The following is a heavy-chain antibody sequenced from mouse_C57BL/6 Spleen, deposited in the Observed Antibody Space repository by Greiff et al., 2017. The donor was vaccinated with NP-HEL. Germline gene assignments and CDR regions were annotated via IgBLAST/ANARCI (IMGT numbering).Heavy chain of an antibody. J-gene: IGHJ4*01. Sequence: EVKLVESGEGLVKPGGSLKLSCAASGFTFSSYAMSWVRQTPEKRLEWVAYISSGGDYIYYADTVKGRFTISRDNARNTLYLQMSSLKSEDTAMYYCTRESPPMDYDFYYAMDYWGQGTSVTVSS. CDR3: TRESPPMDYDFYYAMDY. D-gene: IGHD2-4*01. CDR1: GFTFSSYA. V-gene: IGHV5-9-1*02. CDR2: ISSGGDYI.